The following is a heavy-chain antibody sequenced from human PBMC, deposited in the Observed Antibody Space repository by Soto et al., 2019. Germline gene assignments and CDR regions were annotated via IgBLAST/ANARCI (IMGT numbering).Heavy chain of an antibody. V-gene: IGHV4-31*03. J-gene: IGHJ4*02. Sequence: PSETLSLTCTVSGGSISSGEHYWSWIRQLPGKGLEWIGNIYYSGSNYYNPSLKSRVTISVDTSKNQFSLNLSSVTAADTAVYYCARDSTLKMMGGSSGGYKIRPPYFDYWGQGTLVTVSS. CDR2: IYYSGSN. CDR3: ARDSTLKMMGGSSGGYKIRPPYFDY. D-gene: IGHD6-19*01. CDR1: GGSISSGEHY.